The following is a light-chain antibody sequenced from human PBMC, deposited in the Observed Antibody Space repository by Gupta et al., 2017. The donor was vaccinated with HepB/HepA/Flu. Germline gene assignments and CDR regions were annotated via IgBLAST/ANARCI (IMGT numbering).Light chain of an antibody. CDR1: QNIINF. CDR2: DTF. CDR3: QQCRHWPIT. V-gene: IGKV3-11*01. Sequence: EIVLTQSPATLSLSPGDRATLSCRASQNIINFLAWFQQKPGQAPRLLIYDTFYRATGIPARFSGGGSGTDFTLTISSLEPEDFAVYYCQQCRHWPITFGGGTKGE. J-gene: IGKJ4*01.